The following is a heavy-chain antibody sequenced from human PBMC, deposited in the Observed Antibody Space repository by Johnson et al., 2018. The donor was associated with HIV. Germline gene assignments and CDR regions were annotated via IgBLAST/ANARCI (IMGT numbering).Heavy chain of an antibody. D-gene: IGHD6-19*01. CDR3: ARDQGSGWPTNAFDI. Sequence: QVQLVESGGGVVQPGRSLRLSCAASGFTFSSNAMHWVRQSPGKGLEWVAVISFDGTNTYYGDSVKGRFTISRDNSNNTLYLQMNSLRTEDTAVYYCARDQGSGWPTNAFDIWGRGTRVTVSS. CDR2: ISFDGTNT. J-gene: IGHJ3*02. CDR1: GFTFSSNA. V-gene: IGHV3-30-3*01.